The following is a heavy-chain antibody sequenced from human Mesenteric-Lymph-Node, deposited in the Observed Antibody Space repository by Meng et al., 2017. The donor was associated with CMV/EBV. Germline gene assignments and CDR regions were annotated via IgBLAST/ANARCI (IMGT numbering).Heavy chain of an antibody. V-gene: IGHV1-69*02. J-gene: IGHJ5*02. Sequence: QVQLVQSGAEVKKPGSSVQVSCKAAAGTLTSYTISWVRQAPGQGLEWMGRSIPILGIANYAQQSQGRVTITADKSTSTAYMELTSLRSEDTAVYYCAGGISAAGSRWFDPWGQGTLVTVSS. CDR1: AGTLTSYT. CDR2: SIPILGIA. D-gene: IGHD6-13*01. CDR3: AGGISAAGSRWFDP.